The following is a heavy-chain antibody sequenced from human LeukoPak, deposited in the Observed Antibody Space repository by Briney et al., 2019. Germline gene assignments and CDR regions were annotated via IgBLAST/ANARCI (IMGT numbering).Heavy chain of an antibody. J-gene: IGHJ4*02. CDR1: GYSISSGYY. V-gene: IGHV4-38-2*02. D-gene: IGHD3-22*01. CDR2: INHSGST. Sequence: TSSETLSLTCTVSGYSISSGYYWGWIRQPPGKGLELIGEINHSGSTTYYPSFKNRVTISVDTSKNQFSLKLSSVTAADRALYYCARQTTSGYLDYWGQGTLVTVS. CDR3: ARQTTSGYLDY.